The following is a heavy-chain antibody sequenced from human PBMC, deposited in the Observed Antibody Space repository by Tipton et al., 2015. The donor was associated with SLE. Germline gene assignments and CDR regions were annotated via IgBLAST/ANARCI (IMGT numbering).Heavy chain of an antibody. CDR1: GGSISSHY. CDR2: IYCSGST. Sequence: TLSLTCTVSGGSISSHYWSWIRQPPGKGLEWIGYIYCSGSTNYNPSLKSRVTISVDTSKNQFSLKLSSVTAADTAVYYCARGGQSHYYYYYMDVWGKGTTVTVSS. V-gene: IGHV4-59*11. CDR3: ARGGQSHYYYYYMDV. D-gene: IGHD3-16*01. J-gene: IGHJ6*03.